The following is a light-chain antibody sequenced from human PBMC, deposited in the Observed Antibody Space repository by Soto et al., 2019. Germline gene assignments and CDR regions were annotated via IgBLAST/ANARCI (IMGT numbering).Light chain of an antibody. J-gene: IGKJ5*01. Sequence: DIQMTKSPSTLSASVGDRVTITCRASQSISSWLAWYQQKPGKAPKLLIYDASSLESGVPSRFSGSGSGTEFTLTISSLQSEDFAVYYCQQYNTWPPITFGQGTRLEI. V-gene: IGKV1-5*01. CDR2: DAS. CDR3: QQYNTWPPIT. CDR1: QSISSW.